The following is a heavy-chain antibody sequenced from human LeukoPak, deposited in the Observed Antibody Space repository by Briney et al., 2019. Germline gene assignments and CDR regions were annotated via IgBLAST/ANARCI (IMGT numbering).Heavy chain of an antibody. D-gene: IGHD6-13*01. J-gene: IGHJ4*02. CDR2: ILSDGNDK. Sequence: GGSLRLSCAASGFTFSSNDMHWVRQAPGRGLEWVAIILSDGNDKYYADSVKGRFTISRDNSKDTLDLQMNSLRAEDTAVYYCAKDRTSTWSWDYWGQGTLVIVSS. V-gene: IGHV3-30*18. CDR3: AKDRTSTWSWDY. CDR1: GFTFSSND.